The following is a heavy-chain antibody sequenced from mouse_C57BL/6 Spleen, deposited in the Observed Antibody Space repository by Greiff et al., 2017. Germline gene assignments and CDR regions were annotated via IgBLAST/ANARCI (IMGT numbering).Heavy chain of an antibody. CDR3: AISYACYSNYLDY. Sequence: QVQLQQPGAELLKPWASVKVSCKASGYTFTSYWMHWVKRRPGQGLEWIGRIHPSDSDTNYNQKFKGKATLTVDQSSSTAYMQLSSLQYEDAAVYYCAISYACYSNYLDYWGQGTTLTVSS. J-gene: IGHJ2*01. CDR1: GYTFTSYW. V-gene: IGHV1-74*01. D-gene: IGHD2-5*01. CDR2: IHPSDSDT.